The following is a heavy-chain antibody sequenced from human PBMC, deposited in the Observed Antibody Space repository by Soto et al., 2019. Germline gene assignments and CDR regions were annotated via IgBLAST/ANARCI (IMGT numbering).Heavy chain of an antibody. CDR1: GGSISSTNHY. D-gene: IGHD3-22*01. Sequence: QLQLQESGPGLVKPSETLSLACTVSGGSISSTNHYWGWIRQPPGKGLEWVGDIYYSGLTRYNPSLKSRVTMSVEPSENQFSLRLSSVTAADTAIYYCARHGYYYDSTGYYYFVWGQGTLVTVSS. CDR3: ARHGYYYDSTGYYYFV. CDR2: IYYSGLT. V-gene: IGHV4-39*01. J-gene: IGHJ4*02.